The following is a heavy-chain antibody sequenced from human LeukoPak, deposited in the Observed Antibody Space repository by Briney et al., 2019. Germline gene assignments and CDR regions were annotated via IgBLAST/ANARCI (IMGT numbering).Heavy chain of an antibody. CDR2: INHSGST. J-gene: IGHJ4*02. V-gene: IGHV4-34*01. Sequence: SETLSLTXAVYGGSFRGYYWSWIRQSPGKGLEWIGEINHSGSTNYNPSLKSRVTISVDTSKNQFSLKLSSVTAADTAVYYCARGGYSYGDFDYWGQGTLVTVSS. CDR3: ARGGYSYGDFDY. D-gene: IGHD5-18*01. CDR1: GGSFRGYY.